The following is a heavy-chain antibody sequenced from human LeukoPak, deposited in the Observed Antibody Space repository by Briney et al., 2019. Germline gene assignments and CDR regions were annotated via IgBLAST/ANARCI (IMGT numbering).Heavy chain of an antibody. Sequence: PGRSLRLSCAASGFTFDDYAMHWVRQAPGKGLEWVSGISWNSGSIGYADSVKGRFTISRDNAKNSLYLQMNSLRAEDTAVYYCARDRGGWTTVVTRKLDYYFDYWGQGTLVTVSS. D-gene: IGHD4-23*01. V-gene: IGHV3-9*01. CDR2: ISWNSGSI. J-gene: IGHJ4*02. CDR1: GFTFDDYA. CDR3: ARDRGGWTTVVTRKLDYYFDY.